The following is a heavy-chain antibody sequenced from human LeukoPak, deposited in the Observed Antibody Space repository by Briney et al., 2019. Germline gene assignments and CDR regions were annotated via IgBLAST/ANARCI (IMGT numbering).Heavy chain of an antibody. J-gene: IGHJ4*02. CDR1: GFTFSSYW. Sequence: GGSLRLSCAASGFTFSSYWMHWVRQAPGKGLVWVSRINTDGISTTYADSVKGRFTISRDNAKNALYMQMTSLRDEDTAVYYCVRGQTIDYWGQGILVTVSS. V-gene: IGHV3-74*01. CDR3: VRGQTIDY. CDR2: INTDGIST.